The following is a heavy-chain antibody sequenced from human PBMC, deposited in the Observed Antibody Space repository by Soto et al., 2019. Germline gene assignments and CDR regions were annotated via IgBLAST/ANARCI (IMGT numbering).Heavy chain of an antibody. CDR1: GYTFTGYY. J-gene: IGHJ6*02. V-gene: IGHV1-2*04. CDR2: INPNSGGT. CDR3: ARDGSSGYDHPSTRYHGMDV. Sequence: ASVKVSCKASGYTFTGYYMHWVRQAPGQGLEWMGWINPNSGGTNYAQKFQGWVTMTRDTSISTAYMELSRLRSDDTAVYYCARDGSSGYDHPSTRYHGMDVWGQGTTVTVSS. D-gene: IGHD5-12*01.